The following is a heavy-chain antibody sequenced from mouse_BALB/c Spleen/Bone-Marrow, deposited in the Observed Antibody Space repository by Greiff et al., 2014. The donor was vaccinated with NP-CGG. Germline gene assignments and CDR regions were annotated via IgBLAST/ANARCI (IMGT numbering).Heavy chain of an antibody. CDR3: ASSGNYEGGAMDY. CDR2: IDPENGIT. CDR1: GFNIKDTF. V-gene: IGHV14-3*02. D-gene: IGHD2-1*01. J-gene: IGHJ4*01. Sequence: EVQRVESGAELVKPGASVKLSCTASGFNIKDTFMHWMKQRPEQGLEWNGRIDPENGITKYDPKFQGKATITTDTSSNTAYLQLSSLTSEDTAVYYCASSGNYEGGAMDYWGQGTSVTVSS.